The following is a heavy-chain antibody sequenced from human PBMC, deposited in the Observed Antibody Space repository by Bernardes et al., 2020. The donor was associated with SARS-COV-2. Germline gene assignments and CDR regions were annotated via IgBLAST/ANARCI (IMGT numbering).Heavy chain of an antibody. J-gene: IGHJ4*02. D-gene: IGHD4-17*01. Sequence: GGSLRLSRAASGFTVSSNYMSWVRQAPGKGLEWVSVIYSGGSTYYADSVKGRFTISRDNSKNTLYLQMNSLRAEDTAVYYCARGYGTVTRFDYWGQGTLVTVSS. CDR1: GFTVSSNY. V-gene: IGHV3-53*01. CDR3: ARGYGTVTRFDY. CDR2: IYSGGST.